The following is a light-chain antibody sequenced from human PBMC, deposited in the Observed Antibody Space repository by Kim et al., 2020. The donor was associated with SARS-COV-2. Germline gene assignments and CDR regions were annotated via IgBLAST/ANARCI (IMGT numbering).Light chain of an antibody. V-gene: IGKV3-11*01. CDR2: DAA. Sequence: PGEGATLTCRASHNIDISLAWYRQKPGQAPSPLIYDAAVRAAGIPDKFSGSGSGTDFTLTIGSLAPEDFAIYYCQQRGSWPPALTFGGGTKVDIK. CDR3: QQRGSWPPALT. CDR1: HNIDIS. J-gene: IGKJ4*01.